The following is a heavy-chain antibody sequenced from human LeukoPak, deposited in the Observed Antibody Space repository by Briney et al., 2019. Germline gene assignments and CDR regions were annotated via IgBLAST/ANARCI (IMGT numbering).Heavy chain of an antibody. CDR1: GFTFSSYS. J-gene: IGHJ4*02. CDR2: ISSSSSTI. CDR3: ARDQGGGYSYGWQSFDY. Sequence: GGSLRLPCAVSGFTFSSYSMNWVRRAPGKGLEWVSYISSSSSTIYYADSVKGRFTISRDNAKNSLYLQMNSLRAEDTAVYYCARDQGGGYSYGWQSFDYWGQGTLVTVSS. V-gene: IGHV3-48*04. D-gene: IGHD5-18*01.